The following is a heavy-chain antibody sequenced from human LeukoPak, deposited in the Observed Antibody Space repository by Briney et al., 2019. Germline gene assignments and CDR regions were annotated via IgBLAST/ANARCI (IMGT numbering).Heavy chain of an antibody. CDR1: GFIFSSYG. J-gene: IGHJ4*02. Sequence: PGGSLRLSCAASGFIFSSYGMTWVRQAPGKGLEWVSAISGSGSGCSTYYADSVKGRFTISRDNSKNTLYLQMNSLRVEDTAVYYCAKATSVTTLFDYWGQGTLVIVSS. V-gene: IGHV3-23*01. D-gene: IGHD4-17*01. CDR3: AKATSVTTLFDY. CDR2: ISGSGSGCST.